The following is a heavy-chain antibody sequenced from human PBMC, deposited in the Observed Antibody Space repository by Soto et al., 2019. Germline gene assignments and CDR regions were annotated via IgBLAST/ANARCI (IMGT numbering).Heavy chain of an antibody. CDR3: AREGALKPFSS. CDR1: GFTLSNYN. J-gene: IGHJ5*02. CDR2: ISGSSVYI. Sequence: GGSLRLSCVASGFTLSNYNMNWVRLAPGKGLEWVSHISGSSVYIHYADSVKGRFTISRDNAKNSVYLQMDSLRAEDTAVHYCAREGALKPFSSWGQGALVTVSS. V-gene: IGHV3-21*01.